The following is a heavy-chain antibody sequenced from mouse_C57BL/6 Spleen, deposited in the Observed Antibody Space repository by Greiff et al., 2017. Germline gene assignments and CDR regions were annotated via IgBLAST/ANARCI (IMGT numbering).Heavy chain of an antibody. V-gene: IGHV1-26*01. CDR1: GYTFTDYY. J-gene: IGHJ2*01. CDR3: AREGAG. CDR2: INPNNGGT. Sequence: VQLQQSGPELVKPGASVKISCKASGYTFTDYYMNWVKQSHGKSLEWIGDINPNNGGTSYNQKFKGKATLTVDKSSSTAYMELRSLTSEDSAVYYCAREGAGWGQGTTLTVSS.